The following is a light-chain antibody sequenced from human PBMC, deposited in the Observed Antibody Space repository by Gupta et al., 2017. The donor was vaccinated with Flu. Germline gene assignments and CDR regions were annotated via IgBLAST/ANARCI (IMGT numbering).Light chain of an antibody. V-gene: IGKV3-20*01. J-gene: IGKJ2*03. CDR3: QQYGTSPFS. CDR2: GAS. CDR1: QSVSSNY. Sequence: DIVLTQSPGTLSLSPGERATLSCRASQSVSSNYLAWYQQKLGQAPRLLMYGASMRATGIPDRFSGSGYGTDFTLTVSRLEPEDFAVYYCQQYGTSPFSFGQGTKVELK.